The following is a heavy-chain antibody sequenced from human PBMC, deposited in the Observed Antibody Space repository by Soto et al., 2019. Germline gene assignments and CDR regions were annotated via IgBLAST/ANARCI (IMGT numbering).Heavy chain of an antibody. CDR3: ARELAVALYYFDY. J-gene: IGHJ4*02. V-gene: IGHV1-69*06. CDR1: GGTFSSYA. Sequence: GASVKVSCKASGGTFSSYAISWVRQAPGQGLEWMGGIIPIFGTANYAQKFQGRVTITADKSTSTAYMELSSLRSEDTAVYYCARELAVALYYFDYWGQGTLVTVSS. CDR2: IIPIFGTA. D-gene: IGHD6-19*01.